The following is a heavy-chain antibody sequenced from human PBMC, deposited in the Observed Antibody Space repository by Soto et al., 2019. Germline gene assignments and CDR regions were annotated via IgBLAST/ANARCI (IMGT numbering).Heavy chain of an antibody. CDR2: ISGSGGGT. Sequence: PGGSLRLSCAASGFTFSSYAMSWVRQAPGKGLEWVSSISGSGGGTYYADSVKGRFTFSRDNSKNTLYLQMNSLRAEDTAVYYCAKFGMATNKRRPLYYIDHWGQGALVTVSS. D-gene: IGHD3-16*01. V-gene: IGHV3-23*01. CDR1: GFTFSSYA. J-gene: IGHJ4*02. CDR3: AKFGMATNKRRPLYYIDH.